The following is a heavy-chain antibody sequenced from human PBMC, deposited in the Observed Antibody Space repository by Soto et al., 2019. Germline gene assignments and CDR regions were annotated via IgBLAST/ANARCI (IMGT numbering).Heavy chain of an antibody. CDR3: ATMGTPASGLYYFDY. Sequence: QVQLQESGPGLVKPSQTLSLTCTVSGGSISSGNYYWSWIRQPPGKGLEWIGFISYSGSTYYNASLKSRFTISVATSKNQFSLNLSFVTAADTAVYYCATMGTPASGLYYFDYWGQGTLVTVSS. CDR1: GGSISSGNYY. V-gene: IGHV4-30-4*01. J-gene: IGHJ4*02. CDR2: ISYSGST. D-gene: IGHD1-7*01.